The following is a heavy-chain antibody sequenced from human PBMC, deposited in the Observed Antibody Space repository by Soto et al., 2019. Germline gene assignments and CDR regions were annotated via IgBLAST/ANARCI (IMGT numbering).Heavy chain of an antibody. V-gene: IGHV3-33*01. J-gene: IGHJ6*02. D-gene: IGHD2-21*02. CDR3: ARTGLFGGNSPDSGGMDV. CDR1: GFTFSSYG. Sequence: GGSLRLSCAASGFTFSSYGMHWVRQAPGKGLEWVAVIWYDGGNKYYADSVKGRFTISRDNSKNTLYLQMNSLRAEDTAVYYCARTGLFGGNSPDSGGMDVWGQGTTVTVSS. CDR2: IWYDGGNK.